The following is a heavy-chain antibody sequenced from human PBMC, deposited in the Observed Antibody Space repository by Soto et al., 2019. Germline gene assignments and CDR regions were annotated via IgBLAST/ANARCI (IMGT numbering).Heavy chain of an antibody. D-gene: IGHD6-13*01. CDR3: ARHELGSRWYGVWFDP. CDR1: GASISGSSYY. V-gene: IGHV4-39*01. CDR2: IYYSGST. J-gene: IGHJ5*02. Sequence: SETLSLTCTVSGASISGSSYYWGWIRQPPGKGLEWIGSIYYSGSTYYNPSLKSRVTISVDTSKNQFSLKLSSVTAADTAVFYCARHELGSRWYGVWFDPWGQGTPVTVSS.